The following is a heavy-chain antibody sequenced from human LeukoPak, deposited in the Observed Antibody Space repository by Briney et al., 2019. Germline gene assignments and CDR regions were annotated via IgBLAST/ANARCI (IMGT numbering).Heavy chain of an antibody. CDR2: ISAYNGNT. Sequence: VASVKVSCKASGYTFTNYGISWLRQAPGQGLEWVGWISAYNGNTNHAQKLQGRVTVTTDTSTSTAYMELSSLRSEDTAVYYCARELDTMVRGVGGFDYWGQGTLVTVSS. D-gene: IGHD3-10*01. J-gene: IGHJ4*02. V-gene: IGHV1-18*01. CDR1: GYTFTNYG. CDR3: ARELDTMVRGVGGFDY.